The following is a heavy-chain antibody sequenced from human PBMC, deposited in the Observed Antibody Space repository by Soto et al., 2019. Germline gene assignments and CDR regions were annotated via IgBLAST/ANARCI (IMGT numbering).Heavy chain of an antibody. CDR1: GGIFSTYS. V-gene: IGHV1-69*01. D-gene: IGHD6-13*01. J-gene: IGHJ3*02. CDR2: VIPVFGTV. CDR3: AQALGAGPGPSGFHI. Sequence: QVQLVQSGAEVRKPGSSVKVSCKASGGIFSTYSITWVRQAPGQGLEWMGGVIPVFGTVYYAKKFEDRVTISADEARSTVYRGMGGRSSGDTAVFLCAQALGAGPGPSGFHIWGKGTVVGVSS.